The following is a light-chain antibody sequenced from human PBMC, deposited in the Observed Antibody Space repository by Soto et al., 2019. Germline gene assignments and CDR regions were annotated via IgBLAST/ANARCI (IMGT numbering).Light chain of an antibody. CDR3: QQYYTTPWT. V-gene: IGKV4-1*01. Sequence: DILLTQSPESLTVSPGERATISCESSQNVFYHANNRSYLSWYQQRPGQPPKLLIYWASMRQSGVPGRFSGSGSGTHFTLTIANLQPEDVAVYYCQQYYTTPWTFGQGTRVEI. CDR2: WAS. CDR1: QNVFYHANNRSY. J-gene: IGKJ1*01.